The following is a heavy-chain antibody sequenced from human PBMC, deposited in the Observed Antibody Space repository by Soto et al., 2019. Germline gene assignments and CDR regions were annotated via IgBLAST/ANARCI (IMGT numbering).Heavy chain of an antibody. V-gene: IGHV1-46*01. D-gene: IGHD5-18*01. Sequence: QVQLVQSGAEVKKPGASVKVSCKASGYTFTSYYMHWVRQAPGQGLEWMGIINPSGGSTTDAQKFPGGVTMTRDTSTSTVYMEPSTLRSEDTAVYYCARVGGYSYGGVDYWGQGTLVTVSS. J-gene: IGHJ4*02. CDR3: ARVGGYSYGGVDY. CDR2: INPSGGST. CDR1: GYTFTSYY.